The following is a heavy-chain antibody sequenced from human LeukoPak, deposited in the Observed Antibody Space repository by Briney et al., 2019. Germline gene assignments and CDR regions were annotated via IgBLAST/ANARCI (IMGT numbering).Heavy chain of an antibody. J-gene: IGHJ4*02. Sequence: SVKVSCKASGGTFISYAISWVRQAPGQGLEWMGRIIPILGVGNYAQKFQGRVTITADKSTSTVYMELTSLTSEDTAVYFCARLDWGFWGQGTLVTVSS. CDR2: IIPILGVG. CDR1: GGTFISYA. CDR3: ARLDWGF. V-gene: IGHV1-69*04. D-gene: IGHD3/OR15-3a*01.